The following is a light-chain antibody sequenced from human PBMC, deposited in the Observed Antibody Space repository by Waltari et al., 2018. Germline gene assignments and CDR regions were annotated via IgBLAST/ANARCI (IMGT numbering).Light chain of an antibody. CDR3: QQYQNWPQT. V-gene: IGKV3-15*01. CDR1: QSISSN. Sequence: EIVMTQSPATLFVSPGERATLPCRASQSISSNLAWYQKKPGQAPRLLMYGASTRATAIPARFSGSGSGTEFALTISSLQSEDSAVYYCQQYQNWPQTFGQGTKLQIK. J-gene: IGKJ2*01. CDR2: GAS.